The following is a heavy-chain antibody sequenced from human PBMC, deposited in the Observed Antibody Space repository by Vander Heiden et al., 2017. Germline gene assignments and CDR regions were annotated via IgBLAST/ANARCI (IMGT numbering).Heavy chain of an antibody. V-gene: IGHV1-69*06. J-gene: IGHJ6*02. Sequence: EVKKPGSSVKVSCTASGGTFSTYAISWVRQAPGQGLEWMGGIIPIFGTANYAQKFQGRVTITADKSTSTAYMELSSLRSEDTAVYYCARTVDYYDSSGPSNYYYYYGMDVWGQGTTVTVSS. D-gene: IGHD3-22*01. CDR2: IIPIFGTA. CDR1: GGTFSTYA. CDR3: ARTVDYYDSSGPSNYYYYYGMDV.